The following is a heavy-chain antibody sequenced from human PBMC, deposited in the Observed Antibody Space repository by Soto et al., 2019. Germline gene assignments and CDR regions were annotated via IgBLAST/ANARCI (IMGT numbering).Heavy chain of an antibody. J-gene: IGHJ4*02. CDR2: IDPSDSYS. Sequence: GESLKLSCKGSGYSFTSYWISWVRQMPGKGLEWMGRIDPSDSYSNYSPSFQGHVTISADKSISTAYLQWSSLKASDTAMYYCARHSASSGWPIDYWGQGTLVNVPQ. CDR3: ARHSASSGWPIDY. V-gene: IGHV5-10-1*01. CDR1: GYSFTSYW. D-gene: IGHD6-19*01.